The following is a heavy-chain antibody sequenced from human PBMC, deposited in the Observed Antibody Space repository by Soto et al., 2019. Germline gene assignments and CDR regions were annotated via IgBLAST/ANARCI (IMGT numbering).Heavy chain of an antibody. Sequence: PSETLSLTCAVYGGSFSGYYWSWIRQPPGKGLEWIGEINHSGSTNYNPSLKSRVNISVDTSKNQFSLKLSSVTAADTAVYYCARVELGVYDFWSGYYGGANYFDYWGQGTRVTVS. J-gene: IGHJ4*02. CDR1: GGSFSGYY. CDR3: ARVELGVYDFWSGYYGGANYFDY. D-gene: IGHD3-3*01. CDR2: INHSGST. V-gene: IGHV4-34*01.